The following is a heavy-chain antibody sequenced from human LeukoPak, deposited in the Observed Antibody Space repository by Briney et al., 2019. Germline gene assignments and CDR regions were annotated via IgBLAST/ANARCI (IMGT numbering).Heavy chain of an antibody. CDR3: VKDPSYNWNYLTY. J-gene: IGHJ4*02. V-gene: IGHV3-30*02. CDR1: GFTFSSYG. D-gene: IGHD1-20*01. CDR2: IRYDGSNK. Sequence: GGSLRLSCAASGFTFSSYGMHWVRQAPGNGLEWVAFIRYDGSNKYYADSVKGRFTISRDNSKNTLYLQMNSLRAEDTAVYYCVKDPSYNWNYLTYWGQGTLVTVSS.